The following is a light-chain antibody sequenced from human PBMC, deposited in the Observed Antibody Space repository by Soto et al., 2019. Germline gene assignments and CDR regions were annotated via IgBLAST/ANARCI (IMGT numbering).Light chain of an antibody. CDR2: DIR. J-gene: IGLJ1*01. CDR1: SSDVGGYKY. Sequence: QSALTQPASVSGSPGQSITISCTGTSSDVGGYKYVSWYQQHPGKAPKLMIYDIRNWPSGVSNRFSGSKSGNTASLTISGLHAEEEADYYCTSYPGSSPRVFGTGTKLTVL. V-gene: IGLV2-14*03. CDR3: TSYPGSSPRV.